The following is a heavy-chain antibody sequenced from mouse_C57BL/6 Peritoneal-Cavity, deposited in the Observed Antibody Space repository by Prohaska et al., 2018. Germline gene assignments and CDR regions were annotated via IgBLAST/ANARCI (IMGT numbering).Heavy chain of an antibody. Sequence: KPGASVKMSCKASGYTFTDYYMNWVKQSHGKSLEWIGVINPYNGGTSYNQKFKGKATLTVDKSSSTAYLELNSLTSYDSAVYYCAGGADYEGGYYAMDYWGQGTSVTVSS. J-gene: IGHJ4*01. V-gene: IGHV1-19*01. CDR2: INPYNGGT. CDR1: GYTFTDYY. CDR3: AGGADYEGGYYAMDY. D-gene: IGHD2-4*01.